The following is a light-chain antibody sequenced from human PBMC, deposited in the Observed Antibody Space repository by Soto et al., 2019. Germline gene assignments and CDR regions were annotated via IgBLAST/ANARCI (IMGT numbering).Light chain of an antibody. CDR2: DVS. CDR1: NSDVGGYDY. CDR3: CSYAGASVV. J-gene: IGLJ2*01. Sequence: QSVLTQPRSVSGSPGQSVAISCTGTNSDVGGYDYVSWYQQHPGKAPRFILYDVSKRPSGVPDRFSGSKSGNTASLTITGLQAEDEAEYHCCSYAGASVVFGGGTKVTVL. V-gene: IGLV2-11*01.